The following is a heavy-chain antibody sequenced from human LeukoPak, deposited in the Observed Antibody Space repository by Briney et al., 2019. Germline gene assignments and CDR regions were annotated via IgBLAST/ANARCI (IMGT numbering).Heavy chain of an antibody. CDR3: ARASDYYYGSGSYY. D-gene: IGHD3-10*01. CDR2: ISSSSSTI. J-gene: IGHJ4*02. Sequence: PGGSLRLSCAASGFTFSSYSMNWVRQAPGKGLEWVSYISSSSSTIYYADSVKGRFTISRDNAKNSLYLQMNSLRAEDTAVYYSARASDYYYGSGSYYWGQGTLVTVSS. V-gene: IGHV3-48*01. CDR1: GFTFSSYS.